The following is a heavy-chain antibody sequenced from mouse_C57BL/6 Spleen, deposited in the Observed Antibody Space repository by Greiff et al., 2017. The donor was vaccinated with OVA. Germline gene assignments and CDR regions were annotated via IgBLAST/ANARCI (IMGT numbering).Heavy chain of an antibody. J-gene: IGHJ2*01. CDR3: ARRNYGRGYFDY. V-gene: IGHV1-47*01. CDR2: FHPYNDDT. D-gene: IGHD1-1*01. Sequence: VQLVESGAELVKPGASVKMSCKASGYTFTTYPIEWMKQNHGKSLEWIGNFHPYNDDTKYNEKFKGKATLTVEKSSSTVYLELSRLTSDDSAVYYCARRNYGRGYFDYWGQGTTLTVSS. CDR1: GYTFTTYP.